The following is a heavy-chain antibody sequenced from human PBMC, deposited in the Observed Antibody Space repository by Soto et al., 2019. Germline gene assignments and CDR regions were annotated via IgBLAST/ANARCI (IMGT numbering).Heavy chain of an antibody. CDR2: IIPIFGTA. D-gene: IGHD3-10*01. V-gene: IGHV1-69*01. J-gene: IGHJ6*02. Sequence: VRQAPGQGLEWMGGIIPIFGTANYAQKFQGRVTITADESTSTAYMELSSLRSEDTAVYYCARSRVSGTYYYGSGSPKYYYYGMDVWGQGTTVTVSS. CDR3: ARSRVSGTYYYGSGSPKYYYYGMDV.